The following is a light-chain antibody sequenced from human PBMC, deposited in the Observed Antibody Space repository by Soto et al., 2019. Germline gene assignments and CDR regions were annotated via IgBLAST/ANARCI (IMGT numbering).Light chain of an antibody. Sequence: QSALTQHASVSGTPGQSITISCTGTNSDVGKYDFVSWYQHYPDKAPKFIIYEVNKRPSGVSHRFSGSKSGSTASLTISGLQAEDEAHYYCCSYTSSETVVFGGGTKLTVL. J-gene: IGLJ3*02. CDR1: NSDVGKYDF. CDR3: CSYTSSETVV. V-gene: IGLV2-23*02. CDR2: EVN.